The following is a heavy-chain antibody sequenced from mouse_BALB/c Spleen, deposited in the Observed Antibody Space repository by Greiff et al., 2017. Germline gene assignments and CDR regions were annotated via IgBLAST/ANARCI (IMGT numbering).Heavy chain of an antibody. CDR1: GFTFSSYG. CDR2: ISSGGSYT. V-gene: IGHV5-6*02. Sequence: EVKLQQSGGDLVKPGGSLKLSCAASGFTFSSYGMSWVRQTPDKRLEWVATISSGGSYTYYPDSVKGRFTISRDNAKNTLYLQMSSLKSEDTAMYYCARRSEGFAYWGQGTLVTVSA. J-gene: IGHJ3*01. CDR3: ARRSEGFAY.